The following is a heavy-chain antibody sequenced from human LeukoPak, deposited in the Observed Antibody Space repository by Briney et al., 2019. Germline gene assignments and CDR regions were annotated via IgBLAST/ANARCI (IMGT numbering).Heavy chain of an antibody. D-gene: IGHD2-15*01. V-gene: IGHV1-69*04. CDR1: GGSFSSFV. CDR3: ARVHCSGGSCYSYYYYGMDV. CDR2: IIPVLGVS. Sequence: SVKVSCKASGGSFSSFVITWVRQAPGQGLEWMGRIIPVLGVSNFAQKFQGRVTITADKSTNTAHMELSRLESGDTAVYYCARVHCSGGSCYSYYYYGMDVWGQGTTVTVSS. J-gene: IGHJ6*02.